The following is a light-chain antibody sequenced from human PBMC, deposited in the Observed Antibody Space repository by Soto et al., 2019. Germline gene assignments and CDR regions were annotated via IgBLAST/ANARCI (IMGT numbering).Light chain of an antibody. V-gene: IGKV3-15*01. Sequence: EIVMTQSPATLSVSPGERATLSCRASQSVSSNLAWYQQKPGQAPRHLIYGASTRATGIPARFSGSGSGTEFTLTISSLRPEDFAVYYCQQYNNWPPWTFGQGTKVEIK. CDR3: QQYNNWPPWT. CDR1: QSVSSN. CDR2: GAS. J-gene: IGKJ1*01.